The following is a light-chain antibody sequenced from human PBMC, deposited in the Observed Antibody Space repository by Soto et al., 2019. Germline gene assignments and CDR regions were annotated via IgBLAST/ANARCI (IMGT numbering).Light chain of an antibody. CDR3: KHLSLYPLT. V-gene: IGKV1-9*01. J-gene: IGKJ4*01. CDR1: QALSNY. CDR2: SAS. Sequence: DIQMTQSPSTLSASVGDRVTITCRASQALSNYLAWYQQKPGKAPDLLIYSASTLQSGVPSRFSGSGSETEFSLTIRALQAEDFATYYCKHLSLYPLTFGGGTKVDI.